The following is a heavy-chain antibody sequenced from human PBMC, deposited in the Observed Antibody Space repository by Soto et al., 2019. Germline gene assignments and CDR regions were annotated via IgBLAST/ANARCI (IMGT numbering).Heavy chain of an antibody. CDR3: AREGAYSGSLY. Sequence: QVQLVESGGGVVQPGRSLRLSCAASGFTFSSYAMHCVRQAPGKGLEWGAVISYDGSNKYYADSVKGRFTISRDNSKNTLYLQMNSLRAEDTDVYYCAREGAYSGSLYWGQGTLVTVSS. J-gene: IGHJ4*02. CDR1: GFTFSSYA. D-gene: IGHD1-26*01. CDR2: ISYDGSNK. V-gene: IGHV3-30-3*01.